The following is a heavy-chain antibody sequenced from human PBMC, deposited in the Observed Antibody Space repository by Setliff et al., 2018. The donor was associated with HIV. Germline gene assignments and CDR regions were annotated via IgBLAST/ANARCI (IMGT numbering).Heavy chain of an antibody. CDR2: IIPIFGTA. J-gene: IGHJ6*02. CDR1: GGTFSSYA. V-gene: IGHV1-69*05. D-gene: IGHD2-15*01. Sequence: GASVKVSCKASGGTFSSYAISWVRQAPGQGLEWMGGIIPIFGTANYAQKFQGRVTITTDESTSTAYMELSSLRSEDTAVYYCAREGDCSGGSCYYYGMDVWGQGTTVTVSS. CDR3: AREGDCSGGSCYYYGMDV.